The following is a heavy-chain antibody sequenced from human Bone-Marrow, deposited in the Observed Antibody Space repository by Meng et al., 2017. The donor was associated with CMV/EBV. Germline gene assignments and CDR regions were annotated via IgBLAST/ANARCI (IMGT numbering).Heavy chain of an antibody. Sequence: SGGHGSSYAISWVRQATGQGLEWMGGIIPIFGTANYAQKFQGRVAITTDESTSTAYMELSSLRSEDPAVYYCAREVPAANLEFNWFDPWGQGTLVTVSS. D-gene: IGHD2-2*01. J-gene: IGHJ5*02. V-gene: IGHV1-69*05. CDR1: GGHGSSYA. CDR3: AREVPAANLEFNWFDP. CDR2: IIPIFGTA.